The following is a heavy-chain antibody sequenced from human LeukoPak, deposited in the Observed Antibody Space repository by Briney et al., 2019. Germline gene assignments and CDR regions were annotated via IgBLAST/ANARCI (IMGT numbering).Heavy chain of an antibody. D-gene: IGHD3-9*01. CDR3: ARDLSFDWFPYYFDY. Sequence: KASETLSLTCTVSSGSVSNSHYYWAWVRQPPGKGLEWLGSIFYSGNTHYNPSLKSPVTISIDTSKNQFSLKVSSVTAAHTAIYYCARDLSFDWFPYYFDYWGQGILVTVSS. CDR2: IFYSGNT. V-gene: IGHV4-39*07. J-gene: IGHJ4*02. CDR1: SGSVSNSHYY.